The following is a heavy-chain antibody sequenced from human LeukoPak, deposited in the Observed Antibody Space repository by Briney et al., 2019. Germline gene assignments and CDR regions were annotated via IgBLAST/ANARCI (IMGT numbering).Heavy chain of an antibody. J-gene: IGHJ3*02. CDR2: IYTSGST. Sequence: PSETLSLTCTVSGGSISSYYWSWIRQPAGKGLEWIGRIYTSGSTNYNPSLKSRITMSVDTSKNQFSLKLSSVTAADTAVYYCARESTWELTDAFDIWGQGTMVTVSS. CDR1: GGSISSYY. V-gene: IGHV4-4*07. D-gene: IGHD1-26*01. CDR3: ARESTWELTDAFDI.